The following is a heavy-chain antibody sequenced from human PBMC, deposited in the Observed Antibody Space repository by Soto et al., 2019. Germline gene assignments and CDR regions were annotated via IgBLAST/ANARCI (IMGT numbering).Heavy chain of an antibody. J-gene: IGHJ5*02. D-gene: IGHD6-6*01. Sequence: QVQLQESGPGLVKPSETLSLTCTVSGGSISSYYWSWIRQPPGKGLEWIGYIYYSGSTNYNPSLKSRVTISVDTSKNQFSLKLSSVTAADTAVYYCARDSGKYSRRLIDWFDPWGQGTLVTVSS. CDR3: ARDSGKYSRRLIDWFDP. CDR2: IYYSGST. CDR1: GGSISSYY. V-gene: IGHV4-59*01.